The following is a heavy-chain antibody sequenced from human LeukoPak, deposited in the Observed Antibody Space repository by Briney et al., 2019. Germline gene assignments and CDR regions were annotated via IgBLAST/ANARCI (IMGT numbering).Heavy chain of an antibody. CDR2: IKQDGSEK. J-gene: IGHJ4*02. D-gene: IGHD3-10*02. V-gene: IGHV3-7*03. Sequence: GGSLRLSCAASGFTFSSYWMSWVRQAPGKGLEWVANIKQDGSEKYYVDSVKGRFTISRDNAQNSLYLHMHSLRVEDTAVYYCARDPYVSNFDYWGQETLVTVSS. CDR3: ARDPYVSNFDY. CDR1: GFTFSSYW.